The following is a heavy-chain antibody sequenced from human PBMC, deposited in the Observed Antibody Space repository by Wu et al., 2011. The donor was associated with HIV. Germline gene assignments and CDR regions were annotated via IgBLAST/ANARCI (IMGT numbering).Heavy chain of an antibody. CDR1: GFTFTNYY. V-gene: IGHV1-18*01. CDR3: ARGGGLNSWXTKNDY. J-gene: IGHJ4*02. CDR2: ISAYNGNT. Sequence: QVQLVQSGAEVKKPGASVKVSCKTSGFTFTNYYFTWVRQAPGQGLEWMGWISAYNGNTYFAQKLQGRVTMTTDTSTSTAYMELRSLTSDDTAVYYCARGGGLNSWXTKNDYWGPGTLRHRLL. D-gene: IGHD3-16*01.